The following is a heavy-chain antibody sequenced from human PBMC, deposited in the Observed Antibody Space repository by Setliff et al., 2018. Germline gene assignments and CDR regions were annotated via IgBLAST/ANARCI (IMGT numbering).Heavy chain of an antibody. J-gene: IGHJ4*02. CDR1: GGSISSGDYY. Sequence: PSETLSLTCTVSGGSISSGDYYWSWIRQPPGKGLEWIGYIYSSGSTYYNPSLKSRVSISVDTPKNQFSLKLSSVTAAATAVYYCARESRYYYDNLGTLDYWGQGTLVTVSS. V-gene: IGHV4-30-4*08. CDR3: ARESRYYYDNLGTLDY. D-gene: IGHD3-22*01. CDR2: IYSSGST.